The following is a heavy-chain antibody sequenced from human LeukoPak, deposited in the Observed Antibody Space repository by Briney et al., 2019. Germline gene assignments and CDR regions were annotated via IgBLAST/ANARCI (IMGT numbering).Heavy chain of an antibody. CDR3: ARGHTKGGATGGGDLHN. CDR2: INPNSGGT. Sequence: GASVKVSCKASGYTFIGYYTHWVRQAPGQGLEWMGWINPNSGGTNYAQNLQGRVTMTRDTSISAAYMELSRLRSDDTAVYYCARGHTKGGATGGGDLHNWGQGTLVTVSS. CDR1: GYTFIGYY. D-gene: IGHD1-26*01. J-gene: IGHJ4*02. V-gene: IGHV1-2*02.